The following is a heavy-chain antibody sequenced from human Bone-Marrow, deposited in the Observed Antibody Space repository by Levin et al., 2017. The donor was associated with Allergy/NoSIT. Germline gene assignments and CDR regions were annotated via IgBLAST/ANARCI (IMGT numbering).Heavy chain of an antibody. CDR3: ASVNYYGSGSYQY. CDR2: IYYSGST. V-gene: IGHV4-59*01. Sequence: PSETLSLTCTVSGGSISSYYWSWIRQPPGKGLEWIGYIYYSGSTNYNPSLKSRVTISVDTSKNQFSLKLSSVTAADTAVYYCASVNYYGSGSYQYWGQGTLVTVSS. D-gene: IGHD3-10*01. CDR1: GGSISSYY. J-gene: IGHJ4*02.